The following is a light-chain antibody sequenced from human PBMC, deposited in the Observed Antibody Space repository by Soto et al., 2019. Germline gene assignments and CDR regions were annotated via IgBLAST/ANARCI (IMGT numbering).Light chain of an antibody. CDR3: QQYHSTPNT. V-gene: IGKV4-1*01. CDR1: QSVLYSSNNKNY. J-gene: IGKJ1*01. Sequence: DIVMTQSPDSLAVSLGERATINCKSSQSVLYSSNNKNYLAWYQQKPGQPPKLLIYWASTREFGVPDRFSGSGSGTDFTLTISSLQAEDVAVYYCQQYHSTPNTFGQGTKLEIK. CDR2: WAS.